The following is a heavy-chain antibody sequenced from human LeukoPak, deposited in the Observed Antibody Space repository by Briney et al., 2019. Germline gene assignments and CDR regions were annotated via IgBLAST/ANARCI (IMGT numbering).Heavy chain of an antibody. Sequence: ASVKVSCKASGYTFTSYDINWVRQATGQGLEWMGWMNPNSGNTGYAQKFQGRVTITRNTSISTAYMELSSLRSEDTAVYYCARVWDFGSGTYSFGYWGQGTLVTVSS. V-gene: IGHV1-8*03. D-gene: IGHD3-10*01. CDR1: GYTFTSYD. J-gene: IGHJ4*02. CDR2: MNPNSGNT. CDR3: ARVWDFGSGTYSFGY.